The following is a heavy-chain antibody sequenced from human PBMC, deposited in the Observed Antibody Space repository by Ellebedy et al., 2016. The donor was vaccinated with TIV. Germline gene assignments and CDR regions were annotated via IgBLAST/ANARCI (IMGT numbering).Heavy chain of an antibody. CDR2: ITGSGGGT. D-gene: IGHD5-24*01. J-gene: IGHJ4*02. CDR3: ARATSGFDY. CDR1: GFTFSTYV. Sequence: GESLKISCAASGFTFSTYVMTWVRQAPGTGLEWVSTITGSGGGTYYADSVKGRFTVSRDNAKNSLYLQMNSLRAEDTAVYYCARATSGFDYWGQGALATVSS. V-gene: IGHV3-23*01.